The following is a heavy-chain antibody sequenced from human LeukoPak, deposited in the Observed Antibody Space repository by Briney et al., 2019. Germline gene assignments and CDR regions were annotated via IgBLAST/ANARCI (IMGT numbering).Heavy chain of an antibody. CDR1: GFTFSTYA. CDR2: ISGSAITT. J-gene: IGHJ4*02. Sequence: GGSLRLSCAASGFTFSTYAMTWVRQAPGKGLEWVSAISGSAITTFYADSVKGRFTISRDNSRNTLYLQMNSLRAEDTAVYYCAARYNGYCSSTSCPAFDYWGQGTLVTVSS. D-gene: IGHD2-2*03. V-gene: IGHV3-23*01. CDR3: AARYNGYCSSTSCPAFDY.